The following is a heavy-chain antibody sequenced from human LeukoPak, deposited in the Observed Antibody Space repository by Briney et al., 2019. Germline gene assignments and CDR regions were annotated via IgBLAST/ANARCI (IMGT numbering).Heavy chain of an antibody. V-gene: IGHV4-34*01. D-gene: IGHD6-19*01. J-gene: IGHJ4*02. CDR1: GGSFSGYY. CDR3: ARGGGWYVDY. Sequence: PSETLSLTCAVYGGSFSGYYWSWIRQPPGKGLEWIGEINHSGSTNYNPSLKSRVTISVDTSKNQFSLELSSVTAADTAVYYCARGGGWYVDYWGQGTLVTVSS. CDR2: INHSGST.